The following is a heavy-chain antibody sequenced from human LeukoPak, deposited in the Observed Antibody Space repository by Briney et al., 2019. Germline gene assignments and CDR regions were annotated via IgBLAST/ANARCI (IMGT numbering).Heavy chain of an antibody. D-gene: IGHD2-2*01. CDR3: ARGSDTTSCREWCLAFDI. CDR2: IYYSGST. CDR1: GGSISSYY. J-gene: IGHJ3*02. V-gene: IGHV4-59*01. Sequence: SETLSLTCTVSGGSISSYYWSWIRQPPGKGLEWIGYIYYSGSTNYNPSLKSRVTISVDTSKNQFSLKLSSVTAADTAVYYCARGSDTTSCREWCLAFDIWGQGTMVTVSS.